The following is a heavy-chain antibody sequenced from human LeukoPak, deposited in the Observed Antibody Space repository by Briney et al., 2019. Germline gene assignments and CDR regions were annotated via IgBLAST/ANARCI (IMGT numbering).Heavy chain of an antibody. CDR1: SGSISSYY. CDR3: ARHCSSTSCYGGDNWFDP. CDR2: IYYSGST. V-gene: IGHV4-59*08. Sequence: SETLSLTCTVSSGSISSYYWSWIRQPPGKGLEWIGNIYYSGSTNYNPSLKSRVTISVDTSKNQFSLKLSSVTAADTAVYYCARHCSSTSCYGGDNWFDPWGQGTLVTVSS. J-gene: IGHJ5*02. D-gene: IGHD2-2*01.